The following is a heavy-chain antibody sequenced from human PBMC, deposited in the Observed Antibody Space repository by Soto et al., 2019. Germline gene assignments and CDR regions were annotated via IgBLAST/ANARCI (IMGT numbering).Heavy chain of an antibody. CDR3: ARVTTWSPLLAKYYYYYMDV. Sequence: LSETLSLTYPFSGWSFIGYDWRWSRQPPWKGLEWIGEINHSGSTNYNPSLKSRVTISVDTSKNQFSLKLSSVTAADTAVYYCARVTTWSPLLAKYYYYYMDVWGKGTTVT. CDR1: GWSFIGYD. D-gene: IGHD4-4*01. J-gene: IGHJ6*03. CDR2: INHSGST. V-gene: IGHV4-34*01.